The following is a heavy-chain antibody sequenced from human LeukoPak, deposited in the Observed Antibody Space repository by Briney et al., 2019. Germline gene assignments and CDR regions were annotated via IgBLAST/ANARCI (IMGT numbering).Heavy chain of an antibody. J-gene: IGHJ6*02. D-gene: IGHD2-2*03. CDR1: GFSVSSSD. CDR2: LYSAGST. Sequence: GGSLRLSCAASGFSVSSSDMSWVRLTPGKTLEWVSVLYSAGSTNYADTVRGRFSVSRDSSKNTLYLQMHGLTADDTALYYCARGRSTGYSYYYSYGMDVWGQGTTVTVSS. CDR3: ARGRSTGYSYYYSYGMDV. V-gene: IGHV3-66*01.